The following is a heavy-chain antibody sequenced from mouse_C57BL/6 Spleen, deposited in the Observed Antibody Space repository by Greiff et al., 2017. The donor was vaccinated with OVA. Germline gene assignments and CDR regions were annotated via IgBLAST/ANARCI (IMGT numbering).Heavy chain of an antibody. CDR1: GYTFTDYE. J-gene: IGHJ2*01. CDR3: TRSGTNY. D-gene: IGHD4-1*01. CDR2: IDPETGGT. Sequence: VQLQESGAELVRPGASVTLSCKASGYTFTDYEMHWVKQTPVHGLEWIGAIDPETGGTAYNQKFKGKAILTADKSSSTAYMELRSLTSEDSAVYYCTRSGTNYWGQGTTLTVSS. V-gene: IGHV1-15*01.